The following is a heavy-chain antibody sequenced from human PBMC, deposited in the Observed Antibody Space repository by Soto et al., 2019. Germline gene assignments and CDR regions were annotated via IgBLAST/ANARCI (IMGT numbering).Heavy chain of an antibody. J-gene: IGHJ5*02. D-gene: IGHD1-26*01. Sequence: QVQLQQWGAGLLKPSETLSLTCAVYGGSFSGYYWSWIRQPPGKGLEWIGEINHSGSTNYNPSLKSRVTISVDTAKHQFSLKLNSVTAADTAVYYCARRAVGATTNNWFDPWGQGTLVTVSS. CDR1: GGSFSGYY. V-gene: IGHV4-34*01. CDR3: ARRAVGATTNNWFDP. CDR2: INHSGST.